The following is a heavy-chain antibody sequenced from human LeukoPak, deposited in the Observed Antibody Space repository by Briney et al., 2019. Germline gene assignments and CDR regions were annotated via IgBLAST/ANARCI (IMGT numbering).Heavy chain of an antibody. CDR3: ARGYPRHSKYDYVWGSYRGPLDYMDV. CDR2: INHSGSS. D-gene: IGHD3-16*02. Sequence: KPSETLSLTCGVYGGSLSGYYWRWLRQPRGKGLEWIGEINHSGSSNYNPSLKRRVTISVDKSKNQFSLKGRSVPGAGRAVYYCARGYPRHSKYDYVWGSYRGPLDYMDVRGKGTPGTVS. V-gene: IGHV4-34*01. J-gene: IGHJ6*03. CDR1: GGSLSGYY.